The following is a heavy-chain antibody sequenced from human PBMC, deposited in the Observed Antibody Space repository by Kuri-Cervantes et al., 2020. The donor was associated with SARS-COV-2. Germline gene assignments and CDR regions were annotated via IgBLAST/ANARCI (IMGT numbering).Heavy chain of an antibody. D-gene: IGHD3-3*01. CDR1: GYSSYY. J-gene: IGHJ6*02. Sequence: ASVKVSCKASGYSSYYMYWVRKAPGQGLEWMGIINPSGGSTSYAQKFQGRVTMTRDTSTSTVYMELSSLRSEDTAVYYCARGQTTYYDFWSGYNYGMDVWGQGTTVTVSS. CDR3: ARGQTTYYDFWSGYNYGMDV. CDR2: INPSGGST. V-gene: IGHV1-46*01.